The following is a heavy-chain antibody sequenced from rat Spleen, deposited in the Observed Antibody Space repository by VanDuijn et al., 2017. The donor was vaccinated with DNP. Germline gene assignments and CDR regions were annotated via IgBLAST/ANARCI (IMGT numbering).Heavy chain of an antibody. V-gene: IGHV3-3*01. J-gene: IGHJ2*01. Sequence: EVQLQESGPGLVEPSQSLSLTCSVTGYSITSCCRWTWIRKFPGNKLEWMGSVNSAGSTNYNPSLKSRVSITRDTSKNQFFLQVNSITTEDTATYYCARRSFDYWGQGVMVTVSS. D-gene: IGHD1-11*01. CDR1: GYSITSCCR. CDR3: ARRSFDY. CDR2: VNSAGST.